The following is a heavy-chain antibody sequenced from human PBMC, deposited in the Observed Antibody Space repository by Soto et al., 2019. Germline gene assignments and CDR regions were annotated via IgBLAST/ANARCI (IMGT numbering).Heavy chain of an antibody. D-gene: IGHD3-22*01. CDR2: IYYSGST. V-gene: IGHV4-59*01. J-gene: IGHJ5*02. CDR1: GGSISSYY. CDR3: ARSYRHPYYYDSSGYRYNWFDP. Sequence: SETLSLTCTVSGGSISSYYWSWIRQPPGKGLEWIGYIYYSGSTNYNPSLKSRVTISVDTSKNQFSLKLSSVTAADTAVYYCARSYRHPYYYDSSGYRYNWFDPWGQGTLGTVSS.